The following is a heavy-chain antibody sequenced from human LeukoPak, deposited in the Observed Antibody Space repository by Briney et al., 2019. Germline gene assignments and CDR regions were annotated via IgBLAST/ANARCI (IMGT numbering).Heavy chain of an antibody. J-gene: IGHJ4*02. Sequence: ASVKVSCKASGYTFTGYYMHWVRQAPGRGLEWMGWINPNSGGTNYAQKFQGRVTMTRDTSISTAYMELSRLRSDDTAVYYCARPLSSGWYPYFDYWGQGTLVTVSS. CDR1: GYTFTGYY. V-gene: IGHV1-2*02. CDR2: INPNSGGT. D-gene: IGHD6-19*01. CDR3: ARPLSSGWYPYFDY.